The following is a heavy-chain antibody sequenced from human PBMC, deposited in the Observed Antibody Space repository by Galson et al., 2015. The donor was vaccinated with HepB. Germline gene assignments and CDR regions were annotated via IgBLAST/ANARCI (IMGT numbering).Heavy chain of an antibody. J-gene: IGHJ4*02. Sequence: SLRLSCAASGFTFSSYWMSWVRQAPGKALEWVANIKQDGSEKYYVDSVKGRFTISRDNAKNSLYLQMNSLRAEDTAVYYCARAGYYRWELAEPFDYWGQGTLVTVSS. CDR2: IKQDGSEK. CDR1: GFTFSSYW. V-gene: IGHV3-7*03. CDR3: ARAGYYRWELAEPFDY. D-gene: IGHD1-26*01.